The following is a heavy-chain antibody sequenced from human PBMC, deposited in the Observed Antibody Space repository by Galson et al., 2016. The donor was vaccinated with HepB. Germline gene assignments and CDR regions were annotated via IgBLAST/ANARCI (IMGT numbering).Heavy chain of an antibody. CDR1: GGSVSSGGFS. Sequence: TLSLTCAVSGGSVSSGGFSWSWLRQPPGKGLEWIGYIYYSGSTYYNPFLKSRVTISIDRSQNQFSLKLSSVTAADTALYFCARAWGSRLTPSNWYFDLWGCGTLVSVSS. CDR2: IYYSGST. D-gene: IGHD3-16*01. V-gene: IGHV4-30-2*01. J-gene: IGHJ2*01. CDR3: ARAWGSRLTPSNWYFDL.